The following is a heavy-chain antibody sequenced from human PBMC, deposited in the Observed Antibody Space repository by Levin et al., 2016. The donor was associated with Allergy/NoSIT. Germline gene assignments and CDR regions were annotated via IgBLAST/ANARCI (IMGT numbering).Heavy chain of an antibody. D-gene: IGHD5-18*01. Sequence: GESLKISCAVSGFTVSTNYMGWVRQAPGKGLEWVSLIKNGGDTYYADSVKGRFTISRDDSDNTVDLQMNSLRAEDTAVYYCARVTSVAWGYSFGAVDYWGQGTQVTVSS. CDR2: IKNGGDT. V-gene: IGHV3-53*01. J-gene: IGHJ4*02. CDR1: GFTVSTNY. CDR3: ARVTSVAWGYSFGAVDY.